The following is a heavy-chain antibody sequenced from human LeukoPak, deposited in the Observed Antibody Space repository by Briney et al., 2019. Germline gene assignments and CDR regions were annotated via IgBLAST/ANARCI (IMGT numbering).Heavy chain of an antibody. J-gene: IGHJ4*02. Sequence: SETLSLTCTVSGGSIGSYYWSWIRQPPGKGLEWIGYIYYSGSTNYNPSLKSRVTISVDTSKNQFSLKLSSVTAADTAVYYCARARDGLDYWGQGTLVTVSS. CDR2: IYYSGST. CDR1: GGSIGSYY. D-gene: IGHD5-24*01. CDR3: ARARDGLDY. V-gene: IGHV4-59*08.